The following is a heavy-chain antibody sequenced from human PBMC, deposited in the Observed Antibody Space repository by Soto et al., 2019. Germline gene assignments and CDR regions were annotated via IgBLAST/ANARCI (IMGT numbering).Heavy chain of an antibody. CDR3: ARGGGVGVAGSAAFDM. D-gene: IGHD3-3*01. V-gene: IGHV1-2*02. CDR2: INPATGAA. J-gene: IGHJ3*02. Sequence: QVQLVHSGAEVKKPGASVKVSCKASGYTFTAYYMHWVRQAPGRGLEWMGGINPATGAAKYTQTFQGRVTMTRDTSTSTVFMELSGLTSEDTAVFYCARGGGVGVAGSAAFDMWGQGTLVTVSS. CDR1: GYTFTAYY.